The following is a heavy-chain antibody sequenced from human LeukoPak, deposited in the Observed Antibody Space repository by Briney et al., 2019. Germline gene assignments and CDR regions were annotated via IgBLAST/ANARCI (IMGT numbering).Heavy chain of an antibody. J-gene: IGHJ4*02. Sequence: ASVKVSCKASGYNFIIYGLTWVRQAPGQVLEWMGWINNNNGDTNYAQKIQDRVTMITDTSTSTAYMELRSLTYDDTAVYYCARYPRYCGSGGCMGFDHWGQGTLVTVSS. CDR2: INNNNGDT. CDR3: ARYPRYCGSGGCMGFDH. CDR1: GYNFIIYG. D-gene: IGHD2-15*01. V-gene: IGHV1-18*01.